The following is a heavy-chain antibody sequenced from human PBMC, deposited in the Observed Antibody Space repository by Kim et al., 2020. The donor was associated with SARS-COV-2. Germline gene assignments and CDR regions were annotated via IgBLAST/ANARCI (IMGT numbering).Heavy chain of an antibody. CDR3: ARASGSYQGGAFDI. V-gene: IGHV4-59*01. Sequence: NPSLKSRVTIAVDTSKSQFSTKLGSVTAACTAVYYCARASGSYQGGAFDIWGQGTMVTVSS. D-gene: IGHD1-26*01. J-gene: IGHJ3*02.